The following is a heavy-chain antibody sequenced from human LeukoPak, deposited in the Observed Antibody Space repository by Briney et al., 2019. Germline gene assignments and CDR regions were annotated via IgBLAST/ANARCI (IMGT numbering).Heavy chain of an antibody. Sequence: ASVKVSCKASGYTFTGYYMHWVRRAPGQGLEWMGWINPNSGGTNYAQKFQGRVTMTRDTSISTAYMELSRLRSDDTAVYYCARDRVSDYGDYVSIFDYWGQGTLVTVSS. CDR2: INPNSGGT. CDR1: GYTFTGYY. V-gene: IGHV1-2*02. CDR3: ARDRVSDYGDYVSIFDY. J-gene: IGHJ4*02. D-gene: IGHD4-17*01.